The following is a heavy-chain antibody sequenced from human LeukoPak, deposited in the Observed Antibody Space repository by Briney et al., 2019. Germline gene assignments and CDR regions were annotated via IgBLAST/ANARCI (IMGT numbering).Heavy chain of an antibody. V-gene: IGHV3-48*01. CDR1: GFTFSSYS. CDR3: ARGFLYEFTTPCGGGHYFDY. D-gene: IGHD3-16*01. Sequence: GSLRLSCAASGFTFSSYSMMWVRQAPGKGLEWLSYISSGSNDIYYADSVEGRFSISRDNAKNSLYLQMISLRAEDTAVYYCARGFLYEFTTPCGGGHYFDYWGQGIQVTVSS. CDR2: ISSGSNDI. J-gene: IGHJ4*02.